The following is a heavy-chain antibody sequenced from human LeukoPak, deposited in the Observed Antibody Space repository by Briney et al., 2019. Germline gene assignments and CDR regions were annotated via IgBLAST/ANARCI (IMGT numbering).Heavy chain of an antibody. CDR2: ISSSSSYI. J-gene: IGHJ4*02. CDR3: ARSGYSSGDYFDY. V-gene: IGHV3-21*01. CDR1: GFTFSSYS. Sequence: GGSLRLSCAASGFTFSSYSMNWVRQAPGKGLEWVSSISSSSSYIYYADSVKGRLTISRDNAKNSLYLQMNSLRAEDTAVYYCARSGYSSGDYFDYWGQGTLVTVSS. D-gene: IGHD6-19*01.